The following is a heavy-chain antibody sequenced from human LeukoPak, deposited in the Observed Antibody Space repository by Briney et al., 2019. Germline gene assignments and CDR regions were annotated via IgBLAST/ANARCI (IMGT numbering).Heavy chain of an antibody. J-gene: IGHJ4*02. CDR1: GGSVSIFY. Sequence: SETLSLTCTVSGGSVSIFYWSWIRQPPGKGLEWIGYICNTGYTDYNASLKSRVTISIDTTNNQFSLKLTSVTAADTAVYFCARHEWGGSSNFDYWGRGTLVTVSS. D-gene: IGHD1-26*01. V-gene: IGHV4-59*08. CDR3: ARHEWGGSSNFDY. CDR2: ICNTGYT.